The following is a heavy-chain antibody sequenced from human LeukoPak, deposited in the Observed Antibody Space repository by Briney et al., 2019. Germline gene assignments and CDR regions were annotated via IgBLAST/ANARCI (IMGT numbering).Heavy chain of an antibody. D-gene: IGHD2/OR15-2a*01. CDR1: GGPMSSYY. J-gene: IGHJ4*02. Sequence: SETLSLTCTVSGGPMSSYYWRWIRQPPGKGLEWIGYIYDSGSTNYNPSLKSRVTISIDTSKNQFSLKLSSVTATDMAQYYCAKPQGSTWISPFDYWGQGTLVTVSS. V-gene: IGHV4-59*12. CDR2: IYDSGST. CDR3: AKPQGSTWISPFDY.